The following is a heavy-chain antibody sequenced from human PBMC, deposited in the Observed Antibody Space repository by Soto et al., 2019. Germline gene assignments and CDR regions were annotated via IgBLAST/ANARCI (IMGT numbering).Heavy chain of an antibody. CDR3: ARLGIAVAGTGDY. CDR1: GGTFSSYA. D-gene: IGHD6-19*01. J-gene: IGHJ4*02. Sequence: SVKVSCKASGGTFSSYAISWVRQAPGQGLEWMGGIIPIFGTANYAQKFQGRVTITADESTSTAYMELSSLRSEDTAVYYCARLGIAVAGTGDYWGQGTLVTVAS. V-gene: IGHV1-69*13. CDR2: IIPIFGTA.